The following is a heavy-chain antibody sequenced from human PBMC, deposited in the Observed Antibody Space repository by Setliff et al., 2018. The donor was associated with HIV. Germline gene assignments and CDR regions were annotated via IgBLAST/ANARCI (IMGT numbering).Heavy chain of an antibody. V-gene: IGHV4-61*05. CDR3: ARAGYYNFWSGFSMDV. J-gene: IGHJ6*03. CDR2: IYYSGST. CDR1: GASIRTTSYP. D-gene: IGHD3-3*01. Sequence: SETLSLTCSVSGASIRTTSYPWGWIRQAPGKGLEWIGYIYYSGSTNYNPSLKSRVTISVDTSKNQFSLKLSSVTAADTAVYYCARAGYYNFWSGFSMDVWGKGTTVTVSS.